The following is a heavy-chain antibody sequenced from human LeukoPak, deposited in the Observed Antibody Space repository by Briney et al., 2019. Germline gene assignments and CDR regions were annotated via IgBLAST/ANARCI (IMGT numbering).Heavy chain of an antibody. D-gene: IGHD6-19*01. V-gene: IGHV3-7*01. J-gene: IGHJ6*02. CDR1: GFTFSSYW. Sequence: GGSLRLSCAASGFTFSSYWMSWVRQAPGKGLEWVANIKQDGSEKYYVDSVKGRFTISRDNSKNTLYLQMNSLRAEDPAVYYCARDSSLSSGWYMDVWGQGTTVTVSS. CDR3: ARDSSLSSGWYMDV. CDR2: IKQDGSEK.